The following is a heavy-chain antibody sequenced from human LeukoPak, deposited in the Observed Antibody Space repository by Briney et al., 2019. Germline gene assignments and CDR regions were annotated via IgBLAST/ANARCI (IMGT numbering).Heavy chain of an antibody. CDR3: ARGVSGSGWYPGDWFDP. J-gene: IGHJ5*02. CDR1: GYTFTSYA. D-gene: IGHD6-19*01. Sequence: GASVKVSCKASGYTFTSYAMHWVRQAPGQRLEWMGWINAGNGNTKYSQKLQGRVTMATDTSTSTAYMELRSLRSDDTAVYYCARGVSGSGWYPGDWFDPWGQGTLVTVSS. V-gene: IGHV1-3*01. CDR2: INAGNGNT.